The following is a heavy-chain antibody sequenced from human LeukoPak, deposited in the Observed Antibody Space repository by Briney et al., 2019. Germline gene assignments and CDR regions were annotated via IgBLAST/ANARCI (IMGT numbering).Heavy chain of an antibody. J-gene: IGHJ4*02. D-gene: IGHD6-19*01. CDR2: IYGGGDT. Sequence: GGSLRLSCTASGFRVSSSYMTWVRQAPGKGLQWVSLIYGGGDTFYADSVKGRFTISRHNFENTLYLQMNNLRAEDTAVYYCARVGVGTVAGNYFDDWGQGTLVTVSS. CDR1: GFRVSSSY. CDR3: ARVGVGTVAGNYFDD. V-gene: IGHV3-53*04.